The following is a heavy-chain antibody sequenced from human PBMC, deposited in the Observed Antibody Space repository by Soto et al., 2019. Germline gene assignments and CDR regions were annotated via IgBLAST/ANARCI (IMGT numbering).Heavy chain of an antibody. CDR2: ICYSGST. Sequence: PSETLSLTCTVSGDSITSSSFCWGWIGHPPGKGLEWIGTICYSGSTYYNPSLQSRVTMSVDTSKNQFSLKLSSVTAADTGVYYCARLDGNSADYYYGMDVWGRGTTVTVS. V-gene: IGHV4-39*01. CDR3: ARLDGNSADYYYGMDV. J-gene: IGHJ6*02. D-gene: IGHD6-19*01. CDR1: GDSITSSSFC.